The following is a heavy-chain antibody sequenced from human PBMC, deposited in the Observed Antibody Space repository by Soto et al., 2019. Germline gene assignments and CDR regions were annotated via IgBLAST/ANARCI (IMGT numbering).Heavy chain of an antibody. D-gene: IGHD2-2*01. J-gene: IGHJ4*02. CDR1: GFTFDDYA. V-gene: IGHV3-9*01. CDR3: AKGGQLLSEGGGY. CDR2: ISWNSGSI. Sequence: EVQLVESGGGLVQPGRSLRLSCAASGFTFDDYAMHWVRQAPGKGLEWVSGISWNSGSIGYADSVQGRFTISRGNAKNSLYLQMNSLRAEDTALYYCAKGGQLLSEGGGYWGQGTLVTVSS.